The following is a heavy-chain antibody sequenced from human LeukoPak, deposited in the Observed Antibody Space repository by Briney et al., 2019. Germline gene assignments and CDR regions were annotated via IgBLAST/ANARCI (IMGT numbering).Heavy chain of an antibody. D-gene: IGHD3-22*01. J-gene: IGHJ4*02. V-gene: IGHV4-39*01. CDR2: IYYSGST. CDR1: GGSISSSSYY. CDR3: ARRDYYDSSGYSRTNFDY. Sequence: PSETLSLTCTVSGGSISSSSYYWGWIRQPPGKGLEWIGSIYYSGSTYYNPSLKSRVTISVDTSKNQFSLKLSSVTAADTAVYYCARRDYYDSSGYSRTNFDYWGQGTLVTVSS.